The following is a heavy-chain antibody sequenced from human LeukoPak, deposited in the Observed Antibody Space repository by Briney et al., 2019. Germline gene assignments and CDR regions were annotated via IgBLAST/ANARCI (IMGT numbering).Heavy chain of an antibody. D-gene: IGHD2-15*01. J-gene: IGHJ6*02. Sequence: GGSLRLSCAASGFTFSSYTMSWVRQAPGKGLEWVSAIRGSGGSTYYADSVKGRFTISRDNSKNTLYLQMNSLRAEDTAVYYCAKTIGYCSGGSCSPHNYYYYYGMDVWGQGTTVTVSS. CDR2: IRGSGGST. CDR3: AKTIGYCSGGSCSPHNYYYYYGMDV. CDR1: GFTFSSYT. V-gene: IGHV3-23*01.